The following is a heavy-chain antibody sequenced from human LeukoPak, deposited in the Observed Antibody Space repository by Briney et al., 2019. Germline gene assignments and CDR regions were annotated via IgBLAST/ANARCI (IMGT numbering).Heavy chain of an antibody. J-gene: IGHJ4*02. CDR1: GFTFSSYA. D-gene: IGHD3-9*01. V-gene: IGHV3-23*01. Sequence: GGSLRLSRAASGFTFSSYAMSWVRQAPGKGLEWVSAISGSGGSTYYADSVKGRFTISRDNSKNTLYLQMNSLRAEDTAIYYCAKAYDILTGFFDYWGQGTLVTVSS. CDR3: AKAYDILTGFFDY. CDR2: ISGSGGST.